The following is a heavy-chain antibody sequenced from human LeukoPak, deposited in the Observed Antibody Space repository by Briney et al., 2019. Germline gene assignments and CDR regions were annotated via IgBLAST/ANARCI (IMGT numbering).Heavy chain of an antibody. CDR2: ISSTRSYI. D-gene: IGHD6-19*01. J-gene: IGHJ4*02. CDR1: GFTLSRYS. CDR3: ARASIAVAAGLQY. Sequence: PGGSLRLSCGASGFTLSRYSVNWVRDARGKGVEWVSSISSTRSYIYYADSVKGRFTISRDNDKNSMYVQMNSLRAEDTAVYYCARASIAVAAGLQYWGRGTLVTVSS. V-gene: IGHV3-21*01.